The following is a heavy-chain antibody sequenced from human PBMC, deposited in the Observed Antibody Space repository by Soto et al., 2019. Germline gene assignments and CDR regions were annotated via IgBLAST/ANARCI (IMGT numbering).Heavy chain of an antibody. J-gene: IGHJ4*02. Sequence: GGPLRLSCEASGFTFSNYGMHWVRQSPGKGLEWVAVIASDGRDKKFADSVKGRFTISRDNSRDTLYLQMNSLRPEDTALYYCAKDRAVRAASYYFDYWGQGTLVTVSS. CDR3: AKDRAVRAASYYFDY. CDR2: IASDGRDK. V-gene: IGHV3-30*18. D-gene: IGHD6-13*01. CDR1: GFTFSNYG.